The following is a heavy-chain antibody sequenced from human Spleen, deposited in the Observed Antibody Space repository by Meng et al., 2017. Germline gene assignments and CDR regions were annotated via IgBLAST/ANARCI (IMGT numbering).Heavy chain of an antibody. CDR3: SGHIDY. V-gene: IGHV3-15*01. CDR1: GFTFSSYA. Sequence: GESLKISCAASGFTFSSYAMSWVRQAPGKGLEWVGRIKSKPDGETIDYAAPVKGRFTISRDDSKNTVYLQMNSLKTEDTAVYYCSGHIDYWGQGTLVTVSS. CDR2: IKSKPDGETI. J-gene: IGHJ4*02. D-gene: IGHD5-12*01.